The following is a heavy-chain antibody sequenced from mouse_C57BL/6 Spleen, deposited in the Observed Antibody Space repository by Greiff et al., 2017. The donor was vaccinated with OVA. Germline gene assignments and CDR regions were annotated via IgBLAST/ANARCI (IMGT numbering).Heavy chain of an antibody. Sequence: QVQLQQPGAELVKPGASVKLSCKASGYTFTSYWMHWVKPRPGRGLEWIGRIDPNSGGTKYNEKFKSKATLTVDKPSSTTYMQLSRLTSEDSAVYYCARLDYGSSYGYFDVWGTGTTVTVSS. D-gene: IGHD1-1*01. CDR1: GYTFTSYW. J-gene: IGHJ1*03. CDR2: IDPNSGGT. V-gene: IGHV1-72*01. CDR3: ARLDYGSSYGYFDV.